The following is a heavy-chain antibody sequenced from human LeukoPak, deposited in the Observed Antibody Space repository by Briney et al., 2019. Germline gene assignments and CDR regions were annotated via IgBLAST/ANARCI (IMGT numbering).Heavy chain of an antibody. CDR2: MNPNSGNT. J-gene: IGHJ6*02. V-gene: IGHV1-8*01. Sequence: ASVKVSCKASGYTFTSYDINWVRQATGQGLEWMGWMNPNSGNTGYAQKFQGRVTMTRNTSISTAYMELSSLRSEDTAVYYCARLTKIKDIVATTYYYYYGMDVWGQGTTVTVSS. CDR1: GYTFTSYD. CDR3: ARLTKIKDIVATTYYYYYGMDV. D-gene: IGHD5-12*01.